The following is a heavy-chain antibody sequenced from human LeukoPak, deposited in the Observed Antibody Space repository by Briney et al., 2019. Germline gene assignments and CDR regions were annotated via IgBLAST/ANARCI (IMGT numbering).Heavy chain of an antibody. Sequence: PSETLSLTCTVSGGSMSNYYWNWIRQPPGKGLEWIGYMFYTGSGKYNPSLKSRVAISVDTSKRQISLKLTSVTAADTAVYYCATNLPGYSYGYWVAWGQGTLVTVCS. CDR2: MFYTGSG. J-gene: IGHJ5*02. CDR1: GGSMSNYY. D-gene: IGHD5-18*01. V-gene: IGHV4-59*01. CDR3: ATNLPGYSYGYWVA.